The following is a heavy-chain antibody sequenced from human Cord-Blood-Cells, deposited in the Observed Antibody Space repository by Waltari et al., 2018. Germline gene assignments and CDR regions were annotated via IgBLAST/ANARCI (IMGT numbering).Heavy chain of an antibody. J-gene: IGHJ5*02. CDR1: GGSISSSSYY. CDR2: IYYSGST. Sequence: QLQLQESGPGLVKPSETLSLTCTVSGGSISSSSYYWGWIRQPPGKGLEWIGSIYYSGSTYSNPSLSGRVTISVDASKNQFSLKLSSVTAADTAVYYCARFGSWFDPWGQGTLVTVSS. V-gene: IGHV4-39*01. CDR3: ARFGSWFDP. D-gene: IGHD2-15*01.